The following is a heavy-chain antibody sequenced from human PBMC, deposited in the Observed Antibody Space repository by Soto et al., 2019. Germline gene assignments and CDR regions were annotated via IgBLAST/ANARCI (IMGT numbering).Heavy chain of an antibody. Sequence: GGSLRLSCAAFGFTFSVYWMHWVRQGPEKGLMWVSRINSEGSDAVYADSVKGRFTISRDNTKNTLYLQMNSLRVEDTAVYYCARDPLYYGAGLDDWGQGTPVTVSS. CDR2: INSEGSDA. CDR1: GFTFSVYW. V-gene: IGHV3-74*01. CDR3: ARDPLYYGAGLDD. D-gene: IGHD3-3*01. J-gene: IGHJ4*02.